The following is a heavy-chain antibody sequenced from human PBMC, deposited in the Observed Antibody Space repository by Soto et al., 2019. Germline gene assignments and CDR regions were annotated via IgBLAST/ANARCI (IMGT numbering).Heavy chain of an antibody. CDR3: AREGRITIFGVTSWFDP. V-gene: IGHV4-59*01. Sequence: SETLSLTCTVSGGSISSYYWSWIRQPPGKGLEWIGYIYYSGSTNYNPSLKSRVTISVDTSKNQFSLKLSSVTAADTAVYYCAREGRITIFGVTSWFDPWGQGTLVTVSS. D-gene: IGHD3-3*01. J-gene: IGHJ5*02. CDR2: IYYSGST. CDR1: GGSISSYY.